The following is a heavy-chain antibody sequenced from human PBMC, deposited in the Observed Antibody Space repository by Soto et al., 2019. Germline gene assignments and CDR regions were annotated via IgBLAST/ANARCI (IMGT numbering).Heavy chain of an antibody. CDR3: ARGYCSPNSCSIYYGLDV. CDR2: INPSGGGT. V-gene: IGHV1-46*01. D-gene: IGHD2-2*01. CDR1: GYTLTTYH. J-gene: IGHJ6*02. Sequence: QVQLVQSGAEVKKPGSSVKVSCRASGYTLTTYHMHWVRQAPGQGLEWMGIINPSGGGTSYAQKFQGRVTMTSDTATSTVYMELSSMRYEDTAVYYCARGYCSPNSCSIYYGLDVWGQGTTVTVSS.